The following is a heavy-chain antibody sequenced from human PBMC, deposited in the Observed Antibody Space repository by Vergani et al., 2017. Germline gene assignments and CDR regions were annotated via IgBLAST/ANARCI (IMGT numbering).Heavy chain of an antibody. J-gene: IGHJ4*02. CDR2: FYYSGST. CDR3: ARGAVAEFGNFDY. V-gene: IGHV4-59*12. D-gene: IGHD6-19*01. Sequence: QVRLQESGPGLVKPSETLSLTCSVSGGSMSGYYWSWIRQPPGKELEWIGYFYYSGSTNYNPSLKSRVTISVDTSKNQFSLKLSSVTAADTAVYYCARGAVAEFGNFDYWGQGTLVTVSS. CDR1: GGSMSGYY.